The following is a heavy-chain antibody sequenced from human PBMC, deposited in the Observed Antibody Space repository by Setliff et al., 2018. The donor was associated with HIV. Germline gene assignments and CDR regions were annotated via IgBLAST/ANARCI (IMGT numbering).Heavy chain of an antibody. CDR2: INHSGST. CDR3: ARMYSGYDWSPAGARTRYFDY. V-gene: IGHV4-34*01. J-gene: IGHJ4*02. CDR1: GGSFNGYS. Sequence: SSETLSLTCAVYGGSFNGYSWTWIRQPPGKGLEWIGGINHSGSTNYNPSLKSRVTISVDTSKSQFSLKLSSVTAADTAVYYCARMYSGYDWSPAGARTRYFDYWGQGTLVTVSS. D-gene: IGHD5-12*01.